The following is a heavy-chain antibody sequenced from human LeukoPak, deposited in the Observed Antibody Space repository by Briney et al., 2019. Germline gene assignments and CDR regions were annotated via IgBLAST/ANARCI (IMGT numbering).Heavy chain of an antibody. CDR1: GFTFSNYAM. J-gene: IGHJ4*02. Sequence: PGGSLRLSCAASGFTFSNYAMSWVRQPPGKGLEWIGEIYHSGSTNYNPSLKSRVTISVDKSKNQFSLKLTSVTAADTAVYYCARIGNYYFDYWGQGTLVTVSS. V-gene: IGHV4-4*02. CDR2: IYHSGST. CDR3: ARIGNYYFDY. D-gene: IGHD1-1*01.